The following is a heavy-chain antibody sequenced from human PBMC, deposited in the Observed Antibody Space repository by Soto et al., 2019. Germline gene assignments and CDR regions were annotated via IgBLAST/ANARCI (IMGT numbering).Heavy chain of an antibody. CDR2: TYYRSKWYN. V-gene: IGHV6-1*01. Sequence: PLQTLSLTCAISGDSVSSNSAAWNWIRQSPSRGLEWLGRTYYRSKWYNDYAVSVKSRITINPDTSKNQFSLQLNSVTPEDTAVYYCARRKYYDFWSGYSYYYGMDVWGQGTTVTVSS. CDR3: ARRKYYDFWSGYSYYYGMDV. D-gene: IGHD3-3*01. CDR1: GDSVSSNSAA. J-gene: IGHJ6*02.